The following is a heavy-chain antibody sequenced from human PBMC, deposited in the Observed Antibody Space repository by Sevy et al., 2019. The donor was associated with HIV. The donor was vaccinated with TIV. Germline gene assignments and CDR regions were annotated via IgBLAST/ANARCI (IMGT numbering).Heavy chain of an antibody. D-gene: IGHD3-22*01. J-gene: IGHJ4*02. V-gene: IGHV4-34*01. CDR3: ARGGYYYDSRGYRRIFDY. CDR1: GGSFSGYY. CDR2: INHSGST. Sequence: SETLSLTCAVYGGSFSGYYWSWIRQPPGKGLEWIGEINHSGSTNYNPSLKSRVTISVDTSKNQFSLKLSSVTAADTAVYYCARGGYYYDSRGYRRIFDYWGQGTLVTVSS.